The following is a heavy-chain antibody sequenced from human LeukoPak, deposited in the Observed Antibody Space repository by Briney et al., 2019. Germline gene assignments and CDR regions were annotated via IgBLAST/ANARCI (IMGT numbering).Heavy chain of an antibody. J-gene: IGHJ6*03. D-gene: IGHD3-10*01. CDR1: GFTFSSYE. Sequence: PGGSLRLSCAASGFTFSSYEMNWVRQAPGKGLEWVSYTSSSGSTIYYADSVKGRFTISRDNAKNSLYLQMNSLRAEDTAVYYCVGYGSGSYYNYYMDVWGKGTTVTVSS. CDR3: VGYGSGSYYNYYMDV. CDR2: TSSSGSTI. V-gene: IGHV3-48*03.